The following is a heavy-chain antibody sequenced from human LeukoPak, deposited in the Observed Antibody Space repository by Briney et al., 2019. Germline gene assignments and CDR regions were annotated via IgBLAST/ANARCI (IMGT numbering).Heavy chain of an antibody. Sequence: GGTLRLSCAASGFTFSSYGMSWGCQAPGQGLEWVSAISGSGGSTYYADSVKGRLTISRDNSKNTLYLQMNSLRAEDTAVYYCAKDVSPTTVTTGAFDTWGQGTMVTVSS. CDR3: AKDVSPTTVTTGAFDT. CDR2: ISGSGGST. CDR1: GFTFSSYG. D-gene: IGHD4-17*01. V-gene: IGHV3-23*01. J-gene: IGHJ3*02.